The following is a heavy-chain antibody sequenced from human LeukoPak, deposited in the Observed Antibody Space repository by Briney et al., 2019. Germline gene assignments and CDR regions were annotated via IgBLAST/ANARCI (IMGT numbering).Heavy chain of an antibody. CDR2: IYYSGST. J-gene: IGHJ4*02. Sequence: SETLSLTCTVSGGSISSSSYYWGWIRQPPGKGLEWIGSIYYSGSTYYNPSLKSRVTISVDTSKNQFSLKLSSVTAADTAVYYCARGGASWLPLGIDYWGQGTLVTVSS. CDR3: ARGGASWLPLGIDY. V-gene: IGHV4-39*07. D-gene: IGHD3-22*01. CDR1: GGSISSSSYY.